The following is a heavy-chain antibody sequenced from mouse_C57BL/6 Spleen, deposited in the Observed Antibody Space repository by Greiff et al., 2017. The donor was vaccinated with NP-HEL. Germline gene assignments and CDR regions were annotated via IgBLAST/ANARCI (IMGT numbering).Heavy chain of an antibody. J-gene: IGHJ2*01. CDR2: IYPGNSDT. V-gene: IGHV1-5*01. CDR3: TRRKNPNWLDY. Sequence: EVQGVESGTVLARPGASVKMSCKTSGYTFTSYWMHWVKQRPGQGLEWIGAIYPGNSDTSYNQKFKGKAKLTAVTSASTAYMELSSLTNEDAAVYYCTRRKNPNWLDYWGQGTTLTVSS. D-gene: IGHD4-1*01. CDR1: GYTFTSYW.